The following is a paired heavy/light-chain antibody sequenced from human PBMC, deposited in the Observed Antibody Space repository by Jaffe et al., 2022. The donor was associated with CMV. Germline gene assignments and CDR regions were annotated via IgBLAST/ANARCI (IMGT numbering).Light chain of an antibody. Sequence: DIVMTQTPLSLSVTPGQPASISCKSSQSLLHSDGKTYLYWYLQKPGQSPQLLIYEVSSRFSGVPDRFSGSGSGTDFTLKISRVEAEDVGVYYCMQGIHLPPLTFGGGTKVEIK. CDR3: MQGIHLPPLT. CDR1: QSLLHSDGKTY. CDR2: EVS. J-gene: IGKJ4*01. V-gene: IGKV2-29*02.
Heavy chain of an antibody. V-gene: IGHV3-48*02. CDR1: GFTFSSYS. CDR3: ARDRAYYDFWSGYYSWDYYYGMDV. D-gene: IGHD3-3*01. CDR2: ISSSSSTI. Sequence: EVQLVESGGGLVQPGGSLRLSCAASGFTFSSYSMNWVRQAPGKGLEWVSYISSSSSTIYYADSVKGRFTISRDNAKNSLYLQMNSLRDEDTAVYYCARDRAYYDFWSGYYSWDYYYGMDVWGQGTTVTVSS. J-gene: IGHJ6*02.